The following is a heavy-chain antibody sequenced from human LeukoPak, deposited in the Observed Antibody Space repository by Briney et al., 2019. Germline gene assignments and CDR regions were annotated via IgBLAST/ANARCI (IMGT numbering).Heavy chain of an antibody. V-gene: IGHV1-24*01. CDR1: GYTLTELS. Sequence: ASVKVSCKVSGYTLTELSMHWVRQAPGKGLEWMGGFDPEDGETIYAQKFQSRVTMTEDTSTDTAYMELSSLRSEDTAVYYCATAVNPRYYFDYWGQGTLVTVSS. CDR3: ATAVNPRYYFDY. CDR2: FDPEDGET. J-gene: IGHJ4*02.